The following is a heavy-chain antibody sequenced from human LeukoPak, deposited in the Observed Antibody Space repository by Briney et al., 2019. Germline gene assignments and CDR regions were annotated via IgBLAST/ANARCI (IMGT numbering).Heavy chain of an antibody. Sequence: SETLSLTCTVSGGSISSSSYYWGWIRQPPGKGLEWIGSIYYSGSTYYNPSLKSRVTISVDTSKNQFSLKLSSVTAADTAVYYCATYLGNTYYYDSSGYDYWGQGTLVTVSS. CDR3: ATYLGNTYYYDSSGYDY. J-gene: IGHJ4*02. V-gene: IGHV4-39*07. D-gene: IGHD3-22*01. CDR2: IYYSGST. CDR1: GGSISSSSYY.